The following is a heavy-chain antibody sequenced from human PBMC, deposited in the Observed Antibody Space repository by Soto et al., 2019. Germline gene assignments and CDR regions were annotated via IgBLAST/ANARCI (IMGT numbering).Heavy chain of an antibody. V-gene: IGHV4-34*01. CDR3: ARRRSVLRFLEWFPKPQTHFDY. CDR2: INHSGST. J-gene: IGHJ4*02. Sequence: SETLSLTCAVYGGSFSGYYWSWIRQPPGKGLEWIGEINHSGSTNYNPSLKSRVTISVDTSKNQFPLKLSSVTAADTAVYYCARRRSVLRFLEWFPKPQTHFDYWGQGTLVTVSS. CDR1: GGSFSGYY. D-gene: IGHD3-3*01.